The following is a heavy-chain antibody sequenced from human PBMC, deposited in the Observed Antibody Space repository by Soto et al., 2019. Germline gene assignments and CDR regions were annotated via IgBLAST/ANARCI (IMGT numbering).Heavy chain of an antibody. CDR2: ISGSGGST. D-gene: IGHD4-4*01. V-gene: IGHV3-23*01. CDR1: GFTFSSYA. Sequence: GGSLRLSCAASGFTFSSYAMSWVRQAPGKGLEWVSAISGSGGSTYYADSVKGRFTISRDNSKNTLYLQMNSLRAEDTAVYYCLGTVTSPYYYYYYMDVWGKGTTVTVSS. CDR3: LGTVTSPYYYYYYMDV. J-gene: IGHJ6*03.